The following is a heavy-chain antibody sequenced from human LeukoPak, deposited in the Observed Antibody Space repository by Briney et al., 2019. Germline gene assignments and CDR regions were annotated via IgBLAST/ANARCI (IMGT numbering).Heavy chain of an antibody. CDR3: ARDEGGSSGYPDAFDI. D-gene: IGHD3-22*01. CDR2: IYYSGST. V-gene: IGHV4-39*07. J-gene: IGHJ3*02. CDR1: GGSISSSSYY. Sequence: SETLSLTCTVSGGSISSSSYYWGWIRQPPGKGLEWIGSIYYSGSTYYNPSLKSRVTISVDTSKNQFSLKLSSVTAADTAVYYCARDEGGSSGYPDAFDIWGQGTMVTVSS.